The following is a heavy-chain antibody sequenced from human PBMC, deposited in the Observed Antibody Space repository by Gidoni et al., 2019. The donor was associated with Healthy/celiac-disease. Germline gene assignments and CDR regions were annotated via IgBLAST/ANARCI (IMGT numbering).Heavy chain of an antibody. V-gene: IGHV3-23*01. CDR2: ISGSGGST. CDR1: GFAFSSYA. D-gene: IGHD2-2*01. Sequence: EVQLLESGGGLVQPGGSLRLSCAASGFAFSSYAMSWVRQAPGKGLEWVSAISGSGGSTYYADSVKGRFTISRDNSKNTLYLQMNSLRAEDTAVYYCRKVVPAGKDYGMDVWGQGTTVTVSS. J-gene: IGHJ6*02. CDR3: RKVVPAGKDYGMDV.